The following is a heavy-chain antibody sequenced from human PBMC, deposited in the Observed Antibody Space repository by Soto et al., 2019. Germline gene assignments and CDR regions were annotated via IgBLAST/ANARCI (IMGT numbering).Heavy chain of an antibody. V-gene: IGHV1-2*02. D-gene: IGHD6-19*01. Sequence: ASVKVSCKASGYTFTDYYMHWVRQAPGQGLEWMGWINPNSGGTNYAQKLQGRVTMTRDTSISTAYMELSRLRSDDTAVYYCARDQTPSSGWPGMDVWGQGTTVTVSS. J-gene: IGHJ6*02. CDR3: ARDQTPSSGWPGMDV. CDR2: INPNSGGT. CDR1: GYTFTDYY.